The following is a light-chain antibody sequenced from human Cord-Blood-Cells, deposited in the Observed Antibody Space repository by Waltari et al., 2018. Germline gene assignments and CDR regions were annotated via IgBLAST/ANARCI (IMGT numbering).Light chain of an antibody. Sequence: QSALTQPPPASGSPGPSVTISCTVTSRDAWGYKYVSWYQQHPGKAPKLMIYEVSKRPSGVPDRFSGSKSGNTASLTVSGLQAEDEADYYCSSYAGSTSVVFGGGTKLTVL. CDR1: SRDAWGYKY. V-gene: IGLV2-8*01. J-gene: IGLJ2*01. CDR2: EVS. CDR3: SSYAGSTSVV.